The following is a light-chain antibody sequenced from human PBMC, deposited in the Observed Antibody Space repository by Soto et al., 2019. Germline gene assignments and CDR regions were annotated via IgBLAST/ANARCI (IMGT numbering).Light chain of an antibody. V-gene: IGKV3-15*01. Sequence: EILMTQSPATLAVSPGERATLSCRASQSVSSDLDWYHQKPGQAPRLLIYGASTRATGIPARFSGSGSGTEFTLTINSLQSEDFEVYYCQQYNNWPRTFGQGTKVDIK. CDR2: GAS. CDR3: QQYNNWPRT. CDR1: QSVSSD. J-gene: IGKJ1*01.